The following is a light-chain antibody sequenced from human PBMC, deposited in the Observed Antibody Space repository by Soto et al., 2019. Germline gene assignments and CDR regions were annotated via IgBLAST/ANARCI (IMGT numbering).Light chain of an antibody. CDR1: SSDVGGYNY. V-gene: IGLV2-14*01. Sequence: VLTQSASMSGSPGQSITISCTGTSSDVGGYNYVSWYQQHPGKAPKLIIYDVSNRPSGVSTRFSGSKSGNTASLTISGLQAEDEADYSCSSYTSTNSWVFGGGTKLTVL. CDR3: SSYTSTNSWV. CDR2: DVS. J-gene: IGLJ3*02.